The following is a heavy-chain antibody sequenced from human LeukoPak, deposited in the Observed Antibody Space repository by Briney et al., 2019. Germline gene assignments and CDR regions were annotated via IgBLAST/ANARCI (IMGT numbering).Heavy chain of an antibody. CDR2: IYYSGST. CDR1: GGSFSGYY. V-gene: IGHV4-34*09. D-gene: IGHD4-17*01. CDR3: ARAIVVGERTAWDFDY. Sequence: SETLSFTCAVYGGSFSGYYWSWIRQPPGKGLEWIGYIYYSGSTYYNPSLKSRVTISVDTSKNQFSLKLSSVTAADTAVYYCARAIVVGERTAWDFDYWGQGTLVTVSS. J-gene: IGHJ4*02.